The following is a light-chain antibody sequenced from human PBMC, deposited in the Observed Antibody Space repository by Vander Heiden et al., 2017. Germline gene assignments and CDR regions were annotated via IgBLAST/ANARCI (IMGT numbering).Light chain of an antibody. CDR3: QQYNNWPPWT. CDR2: GAS. Sequence: EIVMMQSPATLSVSPGGRATLSCRASQRVSSNLAWYQQKPAQATRLLIYGASTRATGIPARFSGSGSGTEFTLTISSLQSEDFAVYFCQQYNNWPPWTFGQGTKVEIK. J-gene: IGKJ1*01. CDR1: QRVSSN. V-gene: IGKV3-15*01.